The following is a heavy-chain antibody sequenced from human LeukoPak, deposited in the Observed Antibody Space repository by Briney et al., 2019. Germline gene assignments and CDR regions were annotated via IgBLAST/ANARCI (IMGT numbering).Heavy chain of an antibody. Sequence: GGSLRLSCTPSGFTFDDSVMSWFRQAPGKGLEWVGFIRDKAYGRTREYAASVIGRFTISRGDSKSIAYLQMNSLKTEDTGVYYCARKSGSYHTGPFDYWGQGTLVTVSS. CDR3: ARKSGSYHTGPFDY. CDR1: GFTFDDSV. J-gene: IGHJ4*02. V-gene: IGHV3-49*03. CDR2: IRDKAYGRTR. D-gene: IGHD1-26*01.